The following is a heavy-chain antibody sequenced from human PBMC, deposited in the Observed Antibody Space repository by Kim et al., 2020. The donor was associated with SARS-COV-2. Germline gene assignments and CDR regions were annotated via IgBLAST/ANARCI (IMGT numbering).Heavy chain of an antibody. Sequence: SPSFQGHVTISADKSISTAYLQWSSLKASDTAMYYCARHWDDILTGATDDAFDIWGQGTMVTVSS. J-gene: IGHJ3*02. V-gene: IGHV5-10-1*01. CDR3: ARHWDDILTGATDDAFDI. D-gene: IGHD3-9*01.